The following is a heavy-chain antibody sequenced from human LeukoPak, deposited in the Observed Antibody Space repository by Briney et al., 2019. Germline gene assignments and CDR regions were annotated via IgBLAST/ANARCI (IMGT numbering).Heavy chain of an antibody. Sequence: ASVKVSCKASGYTFTSYYMHWVRQAPGQGLEWMGGIIPIFGTANYAQKFQGRVTITADESTSTAYMELSSLRSEDTAVYYCARVAFDSSGSVNWFDPWGQGTLVTVSS. CDR1: GYTFTSYY. CDR2: IIPIFGTA. V-gene: IGHV1-69*13. J-gene: IGHJ5*02. CDR3: ARVAFDSSGSVNWFDP. D-gene: IGHD3-22*01.